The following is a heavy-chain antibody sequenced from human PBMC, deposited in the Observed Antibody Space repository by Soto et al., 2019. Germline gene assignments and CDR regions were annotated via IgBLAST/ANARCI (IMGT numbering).Heavy chain of an antibody. J-gene: IGHJ6*02. Sequence: ASVKVSCKASGYTFTSYDINWVRQATGHGLEMRGWMNPNSGNTGYAQKFQGRVTMTRNTSISTAYMELSSLRSEDTAVYYCARGYDSSSWYYYYYGMDVWGQGTTVTVSS. V-gene: IGHV1-8*01. D-gene: IGHD6-13*01. CDR2: MNPNSGNT. CDR1: GYTFTSYD. CDR3: ARGYDSSSWYYYYYGMDV.